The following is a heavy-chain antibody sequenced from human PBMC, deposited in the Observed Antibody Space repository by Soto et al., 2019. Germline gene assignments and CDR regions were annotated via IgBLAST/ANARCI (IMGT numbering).Heavy chain of an antibody. D-gene: IGHD3-22*01. J-gene: IGHJ4*02. CDR3: ARTYYYDSSGLDY. V-gene: IGHV4-30-4*01. Sequence: PSETLSLTCTVSGCSISRGDYYGSWIRQPPGKGLEWIGYIYYSGSTYYNPSLKSRVTISVDTSKNQFSLKLSSVTAADTAVYYCARTYYYDSSGLDYWGQGTLVTVSS. CDR1: GCSISRGDYY. CDR2: IYYSGST.